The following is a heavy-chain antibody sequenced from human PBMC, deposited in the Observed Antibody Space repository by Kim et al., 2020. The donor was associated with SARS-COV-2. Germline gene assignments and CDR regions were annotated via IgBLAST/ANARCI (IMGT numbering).Heavy chain of an antibody. CDR1: GGSFSGYY. CDR3: ARGSGYSYGYGHPAIAGFDP. CDR2: INHSGST. D-gene: IGHD5-18*01. Sequence: SETLSLTCAVYGGSFSGYYWSWIRQPPGKGLEWIGEINHSGSTNYNPSLKSRVTISVDTSKNQFSLKLSSVTAADTAVYYCARGSGYSYGYGHPAIAGFDPWGQGTLVTVSS. J-gene: IGHJ5*02. V-gene: IGHV4-34*01.